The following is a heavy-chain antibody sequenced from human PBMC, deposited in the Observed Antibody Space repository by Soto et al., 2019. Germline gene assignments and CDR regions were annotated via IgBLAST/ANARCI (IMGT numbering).Heavy chain of an antibody. V-gene: IGHV1-3*01. CDR3: AINLFAVGGRIDP. Sequence: TAVKVSCRACGYTFTSYAMHWVRQAPGQSLEWMGCISSGNDNTRYSQKFQGRVTITRDTSESTAYMGLSSLRSEETAFYYCAINLFAVGGRIDPWGQGILVTVSS. CDR2: ISSGNDNT. J-gene: IGHJ5*02. D-gene: IGHD1-26*01. CDR1: GYTFTSYA.